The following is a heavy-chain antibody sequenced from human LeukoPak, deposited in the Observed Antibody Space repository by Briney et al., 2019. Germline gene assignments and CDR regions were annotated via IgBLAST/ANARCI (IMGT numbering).Heavy chain of an antibody. J-gene: IGHJ4*02. CDR1: GYIFTAYY. V-gene: IGHV1-2*02. CDR3: ARSSSGWYIDS. CDR2: INPNSGGT. D-gene: IGHD6-19*01. Sequence: ASVKVSCKASGYIFTAYYMHWVRQAPGQGLEWMGCINPNSGGTNYAQKFQGRVTLTSDTSIRTAYMELSRLRSDDTAVYSCARSSSGWYIDSWGQGTLATVSS.